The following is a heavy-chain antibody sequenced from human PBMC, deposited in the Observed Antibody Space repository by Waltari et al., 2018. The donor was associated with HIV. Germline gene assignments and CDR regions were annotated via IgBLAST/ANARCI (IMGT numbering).Heavy chain of an antibody. D-gene: IGHD3-22*01. Sequence: EVQLVESGGGLVKPGGSLRLSCAASGVSFSDVWLNWVRQAPGEGLEWVGQIKSKTEGWTTDYAAPVKGRFTISRDDSKNMLFLEMNSLNTDDTASYYCTVGKSSCYYWGQGTLVTVSS. CDR3: TVGKSSCYY. CDR2: IKSKTEGWTT. CDR1: GVSFSDVW. V-gene: IGHV3-15*01. J-gene: IGHJ4*02.